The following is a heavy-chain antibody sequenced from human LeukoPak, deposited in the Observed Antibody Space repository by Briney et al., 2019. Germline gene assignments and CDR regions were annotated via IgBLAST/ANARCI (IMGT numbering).Heavy chain of an antibody. Sequence: SGTLSLTCAVSGDSISSSNWWSWVRQPPTQGLEWIGEIYHSGSTNYNPSLKSRVTIPVDKSKNQFSRKLSSVTAADTAVYYCARHYGPWGQGTLVTVSS. V-gene: IGHV4-4*02. CDR2: IYHSGST. J-gene: IGHJ5*02. D-gene: IGHD3-16*01. CDR1: GDSISSSNW. CDR3: ARHYGP.